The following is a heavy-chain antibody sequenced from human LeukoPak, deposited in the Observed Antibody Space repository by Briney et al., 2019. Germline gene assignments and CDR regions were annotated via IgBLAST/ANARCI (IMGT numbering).Heavy chain of an antibody. Sequence: KPSETLSLTCAVYGGSFSGYYWSWIRQPPGKGLEWIGEIIHSGSTYYNPSLKSRVTISVDTSKNQFSLKLSSVTAADTAVYYCASGVTKDGSGWYPYYFDYWGQGTLVTVSS. CDR3: ASGVTKDGSGWYPYYFDY. CDR1: GGSFSGYY. CDR2: IIHSGST. D-gene: IGHD6-19*01. J-gene: IGHJ4*02. V-gene: IGHV4-34*12.